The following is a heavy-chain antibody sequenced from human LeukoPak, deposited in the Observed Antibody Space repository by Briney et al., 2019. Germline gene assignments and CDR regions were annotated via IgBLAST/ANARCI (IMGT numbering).Heavy chain of an antibody. J-gene: IGHJ4*02. V-gene: IGHV3-48*01. CDR2: ISYSSRAR. CDR1: GFTFSSYN. CDR3: ARAYCSSTSYFG. D-gene: IGHD2-2*01. Sequence: PGGSLRLSCAASGFTFSSYNMNWVRQAPGKGLEWVSSISYSSRARYYADSVKGRFTISRDNFKDSLYLQMDSLKVDDTAVYYCARAYCSSTSYFGWGQGTLVTVSS.